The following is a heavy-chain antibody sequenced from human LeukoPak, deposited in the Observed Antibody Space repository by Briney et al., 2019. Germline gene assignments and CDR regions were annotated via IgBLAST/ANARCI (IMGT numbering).Heavy chain of an antibody. CDR1: GGTFSSYA. CDR3: ARGDTKTLHDSPSYNYGMDV. J-gene: IGHJ6*02. D-gene: IGHD3-22*01. CDR2: IILIFGTA. Sequence: SVKVSCKASGGTFSSYAISWVRQAPGQGLEWMGGIILIFGTANYAHKFQGRVTITADEPTSTAYMELSSLRSEDTAVYYCARGDTKTLHDSPSYNYGMDVWGQGTTVTVSS. V-gene: IGHV1-69*01.